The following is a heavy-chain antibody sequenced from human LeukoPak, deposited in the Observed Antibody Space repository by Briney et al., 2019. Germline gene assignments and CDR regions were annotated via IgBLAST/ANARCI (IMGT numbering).Heavy chain of an antibody. CDR2: IHYSGST. D-gene: IGHD2-21*02. Sequence: PSETLSLTCTVSGGSISGDYWSWIRQPPGKGLEWIGYIHYSGSTNYNPSLKSRVTISVDTSKNQFSLKVTSVTAADTAVYYCARFMTAYGLDIWGQGTRVIVSS. V-gene: IGHV4-59*01. CDR3: ARFMTAYGLDI. CDR1: GGSISGDY. J-gene: IGHJ3*02.